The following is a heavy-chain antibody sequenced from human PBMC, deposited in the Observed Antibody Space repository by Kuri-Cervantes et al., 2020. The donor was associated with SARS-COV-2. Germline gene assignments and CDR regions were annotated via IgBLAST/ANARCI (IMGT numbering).Heavy chain of an antibody. CDR2: INSDGSST. CDR1: GFTFSSYW. Sequence: GGSLRLSCAASGFTFSSYWMHWVRQAPGKGLVWVSRINSDGSSTSYADSVKGRFTISRDNAKNTLYLQMNSLRAEDTGVYYCARASLQEYSGSYFHYFDYWGQGTLVTVSS. J-gene: IGHJ4*02. CDR3: ARASLQEYSGSYFHYFDY. D-gene: IGHD1-26*01. V-gene: IGHV3-74*01.